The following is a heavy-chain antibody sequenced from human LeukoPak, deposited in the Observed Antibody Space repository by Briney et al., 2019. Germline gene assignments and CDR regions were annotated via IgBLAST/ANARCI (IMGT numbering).Heavy chain of an antibody. CDR2: ILYDGSNK. Sequence: GGSLRLSCAASGFTFISYTMSWVRQAPGKGLEWVAVILYDGSNKYYADSVKGRFTISRDNSKNTLYLQMNSLRAEDTAVYYCAKDDSGITGTAGEYYYYYGMDVWGQGTTVTVSS. CDR3: AKDDSGITGTAGEYYYYYGMDV. J-gene: IGHJ6*02. D-gene: IGHD1-20*01. CDR1: GFTFISYT. V-gene: IGHV3-30*18.